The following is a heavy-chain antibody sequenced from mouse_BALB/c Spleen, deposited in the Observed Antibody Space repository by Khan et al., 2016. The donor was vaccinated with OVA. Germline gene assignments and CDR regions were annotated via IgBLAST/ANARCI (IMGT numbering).Heavy chain of an antibody. Sequence: QVQLKESGPGLVAPSQNLSIICTVSGFSLINYGVHWIRQPPGKGLEWLGVLWAGGSTNYNSALMSRLSITKDNSKSQVFLKMNSLQTDDTAMYFGARPYYGSAWVAYWGQGTLVTVSA. V-gene: IGHV2-9*02. CDR2: LWAGGST. CDR3: ARPYYGSAWVAY. CDR1: GFSLINYG. D-gene: IGHD1-1*01. J-gene: IGHJ3*01.